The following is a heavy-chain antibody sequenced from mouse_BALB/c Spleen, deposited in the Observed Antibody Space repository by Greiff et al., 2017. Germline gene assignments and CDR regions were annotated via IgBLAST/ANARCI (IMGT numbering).Heavy chain of an antibody. V-gene: IGHV1-4*02. J-gene: IGHJ3*01. CDR1: GYTFTSYT. CDR3: AVNFYGNPWFAY. CDR2: INPSSGYT. Sequence: QVQLQQSAAELARPGASVKMSCKASGYTFTSYTMHWVKQRPGQGLEWIGYINPSSGYTEYNQKFKDKTTLTADKSSSTAYMQLSSLTSEDSAVYYCAVNFYGNPWFAYWGQGTLVTVSA. D-gene: IGHD2-1*01.